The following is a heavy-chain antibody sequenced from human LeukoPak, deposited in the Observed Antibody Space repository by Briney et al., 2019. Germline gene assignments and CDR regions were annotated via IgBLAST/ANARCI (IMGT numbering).Heavy chain of an antibody. D-gene: IGHD6-6*01. J-gene: IGHJ4*02. CDR2: ISGRTGGT. Sequence: GGSLRLSCAASGFTFNTNAMSWVRQAPGKGLEWVSAISGRTGGTYYADSVKGRFTISRDIARKSLYLQMNSLRDEDTAVYYCARAEAASRRYFDYWGQGTLVTVSS. V-gene: IGHV3-23*01. CDR3: ARAEAASRRYFDY. CDR1: GFTFNTNA.